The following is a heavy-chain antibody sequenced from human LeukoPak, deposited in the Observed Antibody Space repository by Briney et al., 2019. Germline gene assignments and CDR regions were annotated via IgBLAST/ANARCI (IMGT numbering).Heavy chain of an antibody. CDR3: ARLSDGSGHCWWYFDY. Sequence: SETLSLTCTVSGGSISSGGYFWSWIRQHPGKGLECIGHIYYSGSTYYNPSLKSRVTISADTSKNQFSLKLSSVTAADTAVYYCARLSDGSGHCWWYFDYWGQGTLVTVSS. CDR2: IYYSGST. D-gene: IGHD3-22*01. CDR1: GGSISSGGYF. J-gene: IGHJ4*02. V-gene: IGHV4-31*03.